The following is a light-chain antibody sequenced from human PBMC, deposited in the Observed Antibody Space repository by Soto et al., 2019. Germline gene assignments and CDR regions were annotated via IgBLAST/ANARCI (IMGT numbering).Light chain of an antibody. CDR2: DVS. CDR3: CSYAGTYSYV. J-gene: IGLJ1*01. Sequence: QSALTQPRSLSGSPGQSVTISCTGTISDVGAYNYVSWYQQHSGKAPKFMIYDVSKRPSGVPDRFSGSKSGNTASLTISGLQAEDEADYYCCSYAGTYSYVFGTGTKVTVL. V-gene: IGLV2-11*01. CDR1: ISDVGAYNY.